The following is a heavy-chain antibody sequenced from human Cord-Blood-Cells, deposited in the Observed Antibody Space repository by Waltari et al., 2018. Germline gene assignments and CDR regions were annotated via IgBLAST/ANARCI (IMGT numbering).Heavy chain of an antibody. J-gene: IGHJ4*02. Sequence: QVQMVQSGAEVKKPGASVKVSCKASGYTFTGYYMHWVRQAPGQGLEWRGRINPTSGGTNYAQKFQGRVTMTRDTSISTAYMELSRLRSDDTAVYYCARDLLGDSGDYWGQGTLVTVSS. CDR1: GYTFTGYY. D-gene: IGHD3-10*01. V-gene: IGHV1-2*06. CDR2: INPTSGGT. CDR3: ARDLLGDSGDY.